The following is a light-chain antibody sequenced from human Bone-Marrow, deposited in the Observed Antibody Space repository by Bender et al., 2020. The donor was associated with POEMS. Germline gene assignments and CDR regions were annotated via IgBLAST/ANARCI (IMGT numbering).Light chain of an antibody. CDR1: SSDVGGYNL. CDR2: DVK. V-gene: IGLV2-14*02. CDR3: TYYASSNTFV. J-gene: IGLJ1*01. Sequence: QSALTQPASVSGSPGQSITISCTGTSSDVGGYNLVSWYQQHPGKAPKLIFYDVKTPPSGVPHRFAGYKSGTASFLTVSGLHAEDEADYYCTYYASSNTFVFGTGTKVTVL.